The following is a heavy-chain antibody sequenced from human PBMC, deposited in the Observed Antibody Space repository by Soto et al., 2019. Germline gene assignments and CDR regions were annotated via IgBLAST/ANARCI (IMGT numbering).Heavy chain of an antibody. CDR1: GFTFSSYG. J-gene: IGHJ4*02. CDR3: ARDPTYYDFWSGPSAAYYFDY. CDR2: IWYDGSNK. V-gene: IGHV3-33*01. Sequence: QVQLVESGGGVVQPGRSLRLSCAASGFTFSSYGMHWVRQAPGKGLEWVAVIWYDGSNKYYADSVKGRFTISRDNSNNTLYLQMNSLRAEDTAVYYCARDPTYYDFWSGPSAAYYFDYWGQGTLVTVSS. D-gene: IGHD3-3*01.